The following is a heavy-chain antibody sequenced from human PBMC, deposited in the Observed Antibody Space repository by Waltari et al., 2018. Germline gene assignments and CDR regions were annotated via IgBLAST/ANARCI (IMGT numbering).Heavy chain of an antibody. V-gene: IGHV3-74*01. CDR3: VGATAYWDV. CDR1: GITLSSYW. Sequence: ELQLVESGGGLVQPGGSLRLSCEGSGITLSSYWMHWVRQTPGKGLVWLSSINTEGSWITYADSVKGRFTISRDDSKNTLYLQMNSLRAEDTGVYYCVGATAYWDVWGQGTTVTVSS. D-gene: IGHD1-26*01. J-gene: IGHJ6*02. CDR2: INTEGSWI.